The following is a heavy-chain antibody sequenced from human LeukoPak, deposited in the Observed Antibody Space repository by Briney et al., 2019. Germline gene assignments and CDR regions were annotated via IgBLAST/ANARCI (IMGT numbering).Heavy chain of an antibody. V-gene: IGHV4-39*07. CDR2: IYYSGST. J-gene: IGHJ4*02. CDR3: ARVFRGSDILTGSYYFDY. CDR1: GGSISSSSYY. D-gene: IGHD3-9*01. Sequence: NPSETLSLTCTVSGGSISSSSYYWGWIRQPPGKGLEWIGSIYYSGSTYYNPSLKSRVTISVDTSKNQFSLKLSSVTAADTAVYYCARVFRGSDILTGSYYFDYWGQGTLVTVSS.